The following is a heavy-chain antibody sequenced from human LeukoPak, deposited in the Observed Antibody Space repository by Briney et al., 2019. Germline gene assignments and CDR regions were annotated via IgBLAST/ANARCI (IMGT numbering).Heavy chain of an antibody. CDR2: ISESGGST. CDR3: GKFRATTSGGDW. D-gene: IGHD2-2*01. Sequence: GSLRLSCVVSGFTFSNYAMSWVRQAPGKGLEWVSGISESGGSTYYADSVKGRFTISRDNSKNTLYLQMNSLRVEDTGFYYGGKFRATTSGGDWWGQGPLVPVSS. CDR1: GFTFSNYA. V-gene: IGHV3-23*01. J-gene: IGHJ4*02.